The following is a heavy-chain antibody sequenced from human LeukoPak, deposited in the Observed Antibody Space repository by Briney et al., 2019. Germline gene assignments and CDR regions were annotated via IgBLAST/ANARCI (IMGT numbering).Heavy chain of an antibody. CDR1: GGSISSYY. D-gene: IGHD6-13*01. V-gene: IGHV4-34*01. J-gene: IGHJ6*02. CDR3: ARGERDSSSWSHKHYYYYYVMDV. CDR2: INHSGST. Sequence: PSETLSLTCTVSGGSISSYYWSCIRQPPGKALESLGAINHSGSTNYNPSLKSRVTISVDTSKNQFSLKLSSVTAADTAVYYCARGERDSSSWSHKHYYYYYVMDVWGQGTTVTVSS.